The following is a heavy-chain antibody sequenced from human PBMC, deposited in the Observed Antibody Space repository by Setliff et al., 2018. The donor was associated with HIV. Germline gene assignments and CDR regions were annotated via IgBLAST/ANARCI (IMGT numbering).Heavy chain of an antibody. J-gene: IGHJ3*02. CDR2: ISAYNGNT. D-gene: IGHD2-8*01. Sequence: ASVKVSCKASGYTFTKYGVSWVRQAPGQGLEWMGWISAYNGNTNYPQKFQGRVTMTTDTSTSTAYMELRSLRSDDTAVYYCAKGYCTNAVCSDAFDIWGQGTMVTVSS. CDR3: AKGYCTNAVCSDAFDI. CDR1: GYTFTKYG. V-gene: IGHV1-18*01.